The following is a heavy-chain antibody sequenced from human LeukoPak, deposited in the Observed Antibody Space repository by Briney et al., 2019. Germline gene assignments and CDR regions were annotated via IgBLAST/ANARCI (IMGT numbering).Heavy chain of an antibody. D-gene: IGHD4-11*01. V-gene: IGHV3-30*18. CDR3: AEGGNSSINY. Sequence: GRSLRLSCAASGFTFSSYGMHWVRQAPGKGLEWVAHISSDASYDHYVDSVKGRFTISRDNSKNTLYLQVDSVRGEDTAVYYCAEGGNSSINYWGQGTLVTVSS. CDR2: ISSDASYD. J-gene: IGHJ4*02. CDR1: GFTFSSYG.